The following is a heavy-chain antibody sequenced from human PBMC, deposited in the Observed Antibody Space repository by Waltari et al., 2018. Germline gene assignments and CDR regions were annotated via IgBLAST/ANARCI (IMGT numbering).Heavy chain of an antibody. J-gene: IGHJ4*02. CDR3: TRDGYGGA. CDR2: MYTSGST. Sequence: QVQLQESGPGLVKPSQTLSLTCPVSGGSISSGSYYWSWFRQPAGKGLEWIGRMYTSGSTNYNPSLKSRVTISVDTSKNQFSLKLSSVTAADTAVYYCTRDGYGGAWGQGTLVTVSS. D-gene: IGHD4-17*01. CDR1: GGSISSGSYY. V-gene: IGHV4-61*02.